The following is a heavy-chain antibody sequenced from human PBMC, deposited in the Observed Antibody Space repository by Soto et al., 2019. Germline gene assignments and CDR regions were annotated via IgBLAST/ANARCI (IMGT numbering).Heavy chain of an antibody. CDR1: GGSISSGDYY. CDR2: IYYSGST. Sequence: QVQLQESGPGLVKPSQTLSLTCTVSGGSISSGDYYWSWIRQPPGKGLEWIGYIYYSGSTYYNPSLKRRVTISVDTSKNQFSLKLSSVTAADTAVYYCARVRWFGELPKDYYGMDVWGQGTTVTVSS. J-gene: IGHJ6*02. CDR3: ARVRWFGELPKDYYGMDV. V-gene: IGHV4-30-4*01. D-gene: IGHD3-10*01.